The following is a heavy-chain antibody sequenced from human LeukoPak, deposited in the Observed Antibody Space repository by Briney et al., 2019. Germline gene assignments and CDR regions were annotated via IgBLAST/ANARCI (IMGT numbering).Heavy chain of an antibody. CDR1: GYTFTSYD. CDR2: MNPNSGNT. V-gene: IGHV1-8*01. CDR3: ARGVRFGELLDY. D-gene: IGHD3-10*01. J-gene: IGHJ4*02. Sequence: ASVKVSCKASGYTFTSYDINWVRQATGQGLEWMGWMNPNSGNTGYVQKFQGRVTMTRNTSISTAYMELSSLRSEDPAVYYCARGVRFGELLDYWGQGTLVTVSS.